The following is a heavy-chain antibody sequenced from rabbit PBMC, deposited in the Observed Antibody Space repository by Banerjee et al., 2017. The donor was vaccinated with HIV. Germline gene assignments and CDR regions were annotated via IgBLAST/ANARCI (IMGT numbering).Heavy chain of an antibody. V-gene: IGHV1S7*01. J-gene: IGHJ6*01. D-gene: IGHD6-1*01. CDR3: ARAGYAGYGYANFRDYYGMDL. Sequence: QVKETGGGLVQPGGSLTLSCKASGFDFRRYYLTWVRQAPGKGLEWIGIIDVGEGNTDYASWVNGRFTISSDNAQNTVDLQMSGLTAADTATYFCARAGYAGYGYANFRDYYGMDLWGRAPWSPS. CDR1: GFDFRRYY. CDR2: IDVGEGNT.